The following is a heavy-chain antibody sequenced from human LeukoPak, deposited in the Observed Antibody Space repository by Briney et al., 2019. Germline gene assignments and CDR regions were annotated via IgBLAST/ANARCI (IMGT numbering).Heavy chain of an antibody. D-gene: IGHD3-10*01. CDR1: GGTFSSYA. CDR2: IIPIFGTA. J-gene: IGHJ4*02. CDR3: ARVGYGSGSYYNFDY. Sequence: ASVKVSCKASGGTFSSYAISWVRQAPGQGLXXXXXIIPIFGTANYAQKFQGRVTITADESTSTAYMELSSLRSEDTAVYYCARVGYGSGSYYNFDYWGQGTLVTVSS. V-gene: IGHV1-69*13.